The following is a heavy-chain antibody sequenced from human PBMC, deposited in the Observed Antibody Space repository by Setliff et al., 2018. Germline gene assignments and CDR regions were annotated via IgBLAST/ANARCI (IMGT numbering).Heavy chain of an antibody. CDR2: IYYRGDT. V-gene: IGHV4-39*01. CDR1: GASPSSGTYY. CDR3: ARTGTYRYFDY. Sequence: PSETLSLTCTVSGASPSSGTYYWGWIRPPPGQGLEWIGRIYYRGDTYYNASLKGRLTISVDTAQKQFSLRLTSVTAADTAVYSCARTGTYRYFDYWGQGALVTVSS. D-gene: IGHD1-1*01. J-gene: IGHJ4*02.